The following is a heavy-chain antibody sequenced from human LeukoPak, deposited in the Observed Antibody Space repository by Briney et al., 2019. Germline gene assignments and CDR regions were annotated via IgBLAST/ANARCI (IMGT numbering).Heavy chain of an antibody. CDR3: ARDASHYYDSSGFDY. CDR1: GGSISGGGYY. CDR2: IYYSGST. V-gene: IGHV4-31*11. J-gene: IGHJ4*02. D-gene: IGHD3-22*01. Sequence: SETLSLTCAVSGGSISGGGYYWSWIRQHPGKGLEWIGYIYYSGSTYYNPSLKSRVTISVDTSKNQFSLKLSSVTAADTAVYYCARDASHYYDSSGFDYWGQGTLVTVSS.